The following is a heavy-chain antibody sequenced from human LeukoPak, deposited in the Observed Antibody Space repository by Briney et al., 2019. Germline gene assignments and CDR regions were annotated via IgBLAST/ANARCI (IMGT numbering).Heavy chain of an antibody. CDR1: GFTFSSYG. CDR3: VSGIAAAGFFYYYMDV. V-gene: IGHV3-30*03. CDR2: ISYDGSNK. J-gene: IGHJ6*03. Sequence: GGSLRLSCAASGFTFSSYGMHWVRQAPGKGLEWVAVISYDGSNKYYADSVKGRFTISRDNSKNTLYLQMNSLRAEDTAVYYCVSGIAAAGFFYYYMDVWGKGTTVTVSS. D-gene: IGHD6-13*01.